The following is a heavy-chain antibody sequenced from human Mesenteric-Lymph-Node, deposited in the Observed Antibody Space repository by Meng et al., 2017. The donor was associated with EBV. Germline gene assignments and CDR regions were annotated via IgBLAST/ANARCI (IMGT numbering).Heavy chain of an antibody. CDR3: ARGLGGSGKYHFDF. CDR1: GGSIYESHW. CDR2: TYHSGSS. D-gene: IGHD3-10*01. J-gene: IGHJ4*02. Sequence: QVPLQDSGPALVKPSGTLSLTCAVSGGSIYESHWWSWVRQPPGKGLVWIGETYHSGSSNYSPSLKSRVSMSVDNSKNQFSLTLHSVTAADTAVYYCARGLGGSGKYHFDFWGPGILVTVSS. V-gene: IGHV4-4*02.